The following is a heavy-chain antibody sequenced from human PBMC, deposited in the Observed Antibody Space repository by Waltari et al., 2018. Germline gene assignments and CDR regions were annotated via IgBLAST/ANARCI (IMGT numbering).Heavy chain of an antibody. CDR2: IYPGYSDT. Sequence: DVQLAQSGAEVKKAGESLKISGKGSGYSFTTYWIGWVRQMPGKGLEWMGIIYPGYSDTRYSPSVQGQVTISVDKSITTAYLQWSSLKASDTAIYFCARRDRGGSVSNYFDYWGQGTLVTVSS. CDR3: ARRDRGGSVSNYFDY. V-gene: IGHV5-51*03. CDR1: GYSFTTYW. J-gene: IGHJ4*02. D-gene: IGHD3-10*01.